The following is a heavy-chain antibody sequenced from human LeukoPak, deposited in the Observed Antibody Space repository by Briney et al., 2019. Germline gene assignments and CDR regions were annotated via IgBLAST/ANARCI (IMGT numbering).Heavy chain of an antibody. CDR1: GGSISSGGYS. CDR3: ARDSPTYYYDSSGSDGLDI. D-gene: IGHD3-22*01. CDR2: IYHSGST. V-gene: IGHV4-30-2*01. Sequence: SQTLSLTCAVSGGSISSGGYSWSWIGQPPGKGLEWIGYIYHSGSTYYNPSLKSRVTISVDRSKNQFSLKLSSVTAADTAVYYCARDSPTYYYDSSGSDGLDIWGQGTMVTVSS. J-gene: IGHJ3*02.